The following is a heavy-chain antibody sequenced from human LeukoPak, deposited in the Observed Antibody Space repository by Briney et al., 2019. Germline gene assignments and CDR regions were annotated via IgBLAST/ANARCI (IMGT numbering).Heavy chain of an antibody. D-gene: IGHD2-21*02. CDR1: AFTFSDYY. Sequence: GGSLRLSCTASAFTFSDYYMSWIRQAPGKGLEWVSYISSTGNTVYYTGSVKGRFTISRDNAKNSPYLQMNSLRAEDTAVYFCARDGGDYVFDYWGQGTLVTVSS. CDR2: ISSTGNTV. V-gene: IGHV3-11*01. CDR3: ARDGGDYVFDY. J-gene: IGHJ4*02.